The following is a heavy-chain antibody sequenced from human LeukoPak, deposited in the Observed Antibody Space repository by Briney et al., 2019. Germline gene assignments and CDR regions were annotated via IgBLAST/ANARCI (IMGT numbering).Heavy chain of an antibody. CDR3: ASAMIVQLEADAFDI. D-gene: IGHD1-1*01. CDR1: GFTFSSYG. J-gene: IGHJ3*02. Sequence: GGSLRLSCAASGFTFSSYGMHWVRQAPGKGLEWVAFIRYDGSNKYYADSVKGRFTISRDNSKNTLYLQMNSLRAEDTAVYYCASAMIVQLEADAFDIWGQGTMVTVSS. V-gene: IGHV3-30*02. CDR2: IRYDGSNK.